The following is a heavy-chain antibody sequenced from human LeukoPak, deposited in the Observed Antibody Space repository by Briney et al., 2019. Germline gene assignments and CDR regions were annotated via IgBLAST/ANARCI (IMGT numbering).Heavy chain of an antibody. D-gene: IGHD6-13*01. J-gene: IGHJ4*02. Sequence: GGSLRLSCAASGFTFSSYAMHWVRQAPGKGLEWVAVISYDGSNKYYADSVKGRFTISRDNSKNTLYLQMNNLRAEDTAVYYCARDAQQLGYFDYWGQGTLVTVSS. CDR2: ISYDGSNK. V-gene: IGHV3-30-3*01. CDR3: ARDAQQLGYFDY. CDR1: GFTFSSYA.